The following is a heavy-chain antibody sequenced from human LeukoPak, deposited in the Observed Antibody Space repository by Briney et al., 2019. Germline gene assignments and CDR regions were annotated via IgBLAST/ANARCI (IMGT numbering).Heavy chain of an antibody. Sequence: SGTLSLTCAVSGGSISSSNWWSWVRQPPGKGLEWIGEIYHSGSTNYNPSLKSRVTISVDKSKHQFSLTLSSVTAADTAVYYWARGSSGNDAFDIWGQGTMVTVSS. CDR3: ARGSSGNDAFDI. J-gene: IGHJ3*02. V-gene: IGHV4-4*02. CDR1: GGSISSSNW. CDR2: IYHSGST. D-gene: IGHD6-19*01.